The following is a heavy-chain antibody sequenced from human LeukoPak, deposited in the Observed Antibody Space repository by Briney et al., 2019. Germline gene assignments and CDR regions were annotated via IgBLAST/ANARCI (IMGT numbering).Heavy chain of an antibody. V-gene: IGHV4-61*01. CDR2: IYYSGST. J-gene: IGHJ5*02. CDR3: ARVRSISLFDP. CDR1: GGSISSSSYY. Sequence: SETLSLTCTVSGGSISSSSYYWSWIRQPPGKGLEWIGYIYYSGSTNCNPSLKSRVTISVDTSKNQFSLKLSSVTAADTAVYYCARVRSISLFDPWGQGTLVTVSS. D-gene: IGHD3-3*02.